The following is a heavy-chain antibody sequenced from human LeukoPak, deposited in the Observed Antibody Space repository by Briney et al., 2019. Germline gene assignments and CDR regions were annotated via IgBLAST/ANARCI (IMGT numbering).Heavy chain of an antibody. CDR2: INSDGSST. V-gene: IGHV3-74*01. CDR3: ARETFDP. Sequence: GGSLRLSCAASGFTFSNYWMHWVRHAPGKGLVWVSRINSDGSSTSYADSVKGRFTISRDNAKNTLYMQLNSLIAEDTAVYYCARETFDPWGQGTLVTVSS. J-gene: IGHJ5*02. CDR1: GFTFSNYW.